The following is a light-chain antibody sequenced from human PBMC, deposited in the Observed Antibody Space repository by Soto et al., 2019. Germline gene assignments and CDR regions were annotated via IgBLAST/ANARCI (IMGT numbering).Light chain of an antibody. CDR3: GAWDDSLNGLYV. J-gene: IGLJ1*01. CDR2: SNN. CDR1: SSNIGSHT. V-gene: IGLV1-44*01. Sequence: QSVLTQPPSASGTPGQRGTISCSGSSSNIGSHTVNWYQQLPGTAPKLLLYSNNQRPSGVPDRFSGSKSGTSASLAISGLQSEDEADYYCGAWDDSLNGLYVFGTGTKLTVL.